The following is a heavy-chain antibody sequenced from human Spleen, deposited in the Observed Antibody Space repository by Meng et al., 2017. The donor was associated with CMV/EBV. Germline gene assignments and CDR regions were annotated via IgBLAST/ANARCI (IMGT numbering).Heavy chain of an antibody. CDR2: ISSSGSTI. V-gene: IGHV3-11*01. CDR3: ARCVDTVRRYYYGMDV. Sequence: GGSLRLSCAASGFTFSDYYMSWIRQAPGKGLEWVSYISSSGSTIYYADSVKGRFTISRDNAKNSLYLQMNSLRAEDTAVYYCARCVDTVRRYYYGMDVWGLGTTVTVSS. D-gene: IGHD5-18*01. J-gene: IGHJ6*02. CDR1: GFTFSDYY.